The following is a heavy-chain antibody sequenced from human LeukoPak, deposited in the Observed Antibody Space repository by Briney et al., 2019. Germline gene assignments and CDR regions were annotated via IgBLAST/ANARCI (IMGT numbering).Heavy chain of an antibody. CDR2: IYSGGDT. CDR1: GFTDSSDY. CDR3: ARDRYSTIFGG. Sequence: GGSLRLSCTASGFTDSSDYMSWVRQAPGKGLEWVSIIYSGGDTYYAESVKGRFTISRDNSKNTLYLQMNSLRAEDTAVYYCARDRYSTIFGGWGQGTLVTVSS. V-gene: IGHV3-66*02. D-gene: IGHD3-3*01. J-gene: IGHJ4*02.